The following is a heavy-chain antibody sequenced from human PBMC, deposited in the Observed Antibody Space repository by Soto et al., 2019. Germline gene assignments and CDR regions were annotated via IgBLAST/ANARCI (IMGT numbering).Heavy chain of an antibody. CDR2: INAGNGNT. CDR3: ARLSEVHVVPAAIAWFDP. Sequence: ASVKVSCKASGYTFTSYAMHWLRQAPGQRLEWMGWINAGNGNTKYSQKFQGRVTITRDTSASTAYMELSSLRSEDTAVYYCARLSEVHVVPAAIAWFDPWGQGTLVTVSS. J-gene: IGHJ5*02. V-gene: IGHV1-3*01. CDR1: GYTFTSYA. D-gene: IGHD2-2*01.